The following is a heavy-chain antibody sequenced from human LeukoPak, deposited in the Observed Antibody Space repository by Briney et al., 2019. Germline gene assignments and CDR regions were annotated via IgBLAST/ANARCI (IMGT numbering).Heavy chain of an antibody. CDR3: AKGDYDYVWGSYRH. CDR1: GFTFSSYA. CDR2: ISGSGGST. V-gene: IGHV3-23*01. Sequence: PGGSLRLSCAASGFTFSSYAMSWVRQAPGKGLEWVSAISGSGGSTYYADSVKGRFTISRDNSKNTLYLQMNSLRAEDTAVYYCAKGDYDYVWGSYRHWGQGTLVTVSS. D-gene: IGHD3-16*02. J-gene: IGHJ4*02.